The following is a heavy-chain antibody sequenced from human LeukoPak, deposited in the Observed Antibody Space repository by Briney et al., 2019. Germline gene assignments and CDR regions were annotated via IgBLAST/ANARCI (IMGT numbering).Heavy chain of an antibody. Sequence: GGSLTLSCAASEFTFGDHWMTWVRQAPGKGLEWVADINKSGTKKNQLDSVKGRFTISRDNAKNSLYLQMNNLRVEDTALYFCARGPAYGARCDYLDYWGRGSLVTVSS. CDR2: INKSGTKK. J-gene: IGHJ4*02. CDR3: ARGPAYGARCDYLDY. V-gene: IGHV3-7*01. CDR1: EFTFGDHW. D-gene: IGHD3-10*01.